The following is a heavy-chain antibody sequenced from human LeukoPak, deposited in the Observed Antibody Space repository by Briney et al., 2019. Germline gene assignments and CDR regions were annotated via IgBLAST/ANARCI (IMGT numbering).Heavy chain of an antibody. D-gene: IGHD3-9*01. V-gene: IGHV4-4*02. Sequence: PSGTLSLTCAVSGGSISSSNWWSWVRQPPGKGLEWIGEIYHSGSTNYNPSLKSRVTISVDTSKNQFSLKLSSVTAADTAVYYCARGRVLRYFDWSTPHYYGMDVWGQGTTVTVSS. CDR3: ARGRVLRYFDWSTPHYYGMDV. CDR2: IYHSGST. CDR1: GGSISSSNW. J-gene: IGHJ6*02.